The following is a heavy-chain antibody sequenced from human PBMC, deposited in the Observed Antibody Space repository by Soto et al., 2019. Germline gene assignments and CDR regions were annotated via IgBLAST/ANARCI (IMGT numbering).Heavy chain of an antibody. CDR3: ARPQHLRYYYGMDV. CDR1: GYTFTSYA. Sequence: ASVQVSCKASGYTFTSYAMHWVRQAHGQRLEWMGWINAGKGNTKYSQKFQGRVTITRDTSASTAYMELSSLRSEDTAVYYCARPQHLRYYYGMDVWGQGTTVTVSS. CDR2: INAGKGNT. J-gene: IGHJ6*02. V-gene: IGHV1-3*01. D-gene: IGHD6-13*01.